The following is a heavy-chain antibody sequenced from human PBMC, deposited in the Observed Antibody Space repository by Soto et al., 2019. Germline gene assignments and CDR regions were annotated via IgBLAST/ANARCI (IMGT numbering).Heavy chain of an antibody. CDR1: GDSVSSNSAA. CDR3: ALSTTNSIYFDY. V-gene: IGHV6-1*01. D-gene: IGHD1-1*01. Sequence: SQTLSLTCAISGDSVSSNSAAWNWIRQSPSRGLEWLGRTYYRSKWYSDYAVSVKSRITINPDTSKNQFSLQLNSVTPEDTAVYYCALSTTNSIYFDYWGQGTLVTVYS. J-gene: IGHJ4*02. CDR2: TYYRSKWYS.